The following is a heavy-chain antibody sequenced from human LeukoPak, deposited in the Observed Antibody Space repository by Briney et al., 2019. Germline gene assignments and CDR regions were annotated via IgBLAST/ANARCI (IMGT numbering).Heavy chain of an antibody. J-gene: IGHJ6*03. CDR1: GFTFSDHY. CDR3: ARGRYSSGFGGNYYYYYMDV. Sequence: GGSLRLSCAASGFTFSDHYMDWVRQAPGKGLEWVGRTRNKANSYTTEYAASVKGRFTISRDDSKNSLYLQMNSLKTEDTAVYYCARGRYSSGFGGNYYYYYMDVWGKGTTVTVSS. CDR2: TRNKANSYTT. D-gene: IGHD5-18*01. V-gene: IGHV3-72*01.